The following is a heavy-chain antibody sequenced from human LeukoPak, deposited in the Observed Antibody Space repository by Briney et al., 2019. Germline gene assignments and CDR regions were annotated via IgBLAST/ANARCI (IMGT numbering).Heavy chain of an antibody. CDR2: IRYDGSNK. CDR3: AKEDALLGYCSSTSCYIDY. V-gene: IGHV3-30*02. J-gene: IGHJ4*02. CDR1: GFTFSSYG. D-gene: IGHD2-2*02. Sequence: PGGSLRLSCAASGFTFSSYGMHWVRQAPGKGLELVAFIRYDGSNKYYADSVKGRFTISRDNSKNTLYLQMNSLRAEDTAVYYCAKEDALLGYCSSTSCYIDYWGQGTLVTVSS.